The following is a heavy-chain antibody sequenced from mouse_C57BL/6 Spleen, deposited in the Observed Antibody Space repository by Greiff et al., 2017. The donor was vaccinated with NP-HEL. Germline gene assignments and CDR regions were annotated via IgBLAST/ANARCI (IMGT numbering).Heavy chain of an antibody. D-gene: IGHD1-1*01. V-gene: IGHV14-2*01. CDR3: ARMGSIYYYGSSYWYFDV. Sequence: VQLQQSGAELVKPGASVKLSCTASGFNIKDYYMHWVKQRTEQGLEWIGRIDPEDGETKYAPKFQGKATITADTSSNTAYLQLSSLTSEDTAVYYCARMGSIYYYGSSYWYFDVWGTGTTVTVSS. J-gene: IGHJ1*03. CDR1: GFNIKDYY. CDR2: IDPEDGET.